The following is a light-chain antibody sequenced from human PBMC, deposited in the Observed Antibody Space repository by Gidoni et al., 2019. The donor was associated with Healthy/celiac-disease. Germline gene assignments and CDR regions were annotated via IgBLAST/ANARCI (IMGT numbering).Light chain of an antibody. J-gene: IGKJ1*01. CDR2: AAS. CDR3: QQSYSTPEP. CDR1: QSISSF. Sequence: DIQMTPSPSSLSASVGDRVTSTCRASQSISSFLNWYPQKPGKAPKLLIYAASSLQSGVPSRVNGTGSVTDFTLTISSLQPEYFASYYWQQSYSTPEPFGQGTKVEIK. V-gene: IGKV1-39*01.